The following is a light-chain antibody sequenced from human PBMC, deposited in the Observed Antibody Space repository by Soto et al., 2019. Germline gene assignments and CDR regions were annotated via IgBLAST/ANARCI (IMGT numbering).Light chain of an antibody. V-gene: IGKV3-15*01. CDR1: QSVSSN. Sequence: EIVMTQSPATLSVSPGERATLSCRASQSVSSNFLAWYQQKPGQAPRLLIYGASTRASGIPARFSGSGSGTEFTLTISSLPSEDSAAYFCHQYDNWPRTFGQGTKVESK. J-gene: IGKJ1*01. CDR2: GAS. CDR3: HQYDNWPRT.